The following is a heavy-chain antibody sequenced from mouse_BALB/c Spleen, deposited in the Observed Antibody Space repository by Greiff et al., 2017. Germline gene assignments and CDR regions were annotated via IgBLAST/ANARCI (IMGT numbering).Heavy chain of an antibody. Sequence: EVKLEESGGGLVQPGGSMKLSCVASGFTFSNYWMNWVRQSPEKGLEWVAEIRLKSNNYATHYAESVKGRFTISRDDSKSSVYLQMNNLRAEDTGIYYCTRWPMAPSYAMDYWGQGTSVTVSS. D-gene: IGHD6-5*01. CDR1: GFTFSNYW. J-gene: IGHJ4*01. V-gene: IGHV6-6*02. CDR2: IRLKSNNYAT. CDR3: TRWPMAPSYAMDY.